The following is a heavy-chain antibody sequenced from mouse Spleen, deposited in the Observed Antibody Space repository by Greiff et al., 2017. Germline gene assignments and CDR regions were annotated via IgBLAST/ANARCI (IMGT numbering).Heavy chain of an antibody. CDR3: TRTLFHAMDY. V-gene: IGHV1-42*01. D-gene: IGHD1-1*01. CDR2: INPITGGS. CDR1: GYSFTGQY. J-gene: IGHJ4*01. Sequence: VQLKQSGPELVKPGASVKISCKASGYSFTGQYMHWVKQSPENSLEWIGEINPITGGSSYNQKFKGKATLTVDISSSTAYMQLKSLTSEESAVYYCTRTLFHAMDYWGQGTSVTVSS.